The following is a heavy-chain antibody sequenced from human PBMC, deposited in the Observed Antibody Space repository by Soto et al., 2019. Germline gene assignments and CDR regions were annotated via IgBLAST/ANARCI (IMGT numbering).Heavy chain of an antibody. D-gene: IGHD3-10*01. CDR3: ARELWFGELTTNYYGMDV. CDR2: IYYSGST. Sequence: XETLSLTCTVSGGSISSYEWSWIRQPPGKGLEWIGYIYYSGSTNYNPSLKSRVTISVDTSKNQFSLKLSSVTAADTAVYYCARELWFGELTTNYYGMDVWGKGTTVT. CDR1: GGSISSYE. J-gene: IGHJ6*04. V-gene: IGHV4-59*01.